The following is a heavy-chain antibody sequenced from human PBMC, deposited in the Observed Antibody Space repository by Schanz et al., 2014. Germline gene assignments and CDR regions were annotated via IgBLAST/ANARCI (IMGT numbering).Heavy chain of an antibody. CDR1: GYTFNNHG. CDR3: ARKTTIITGGAFDV. CDR2: ISVYHGHT. D-gene: IGHD3-9*01. V-gene: IGHV1-18*01. J-gene: IGHJ3*01. Sequence: QVQLVQSAPEVKKPGASATVSCKASGYTFNNHGISWVRQAPGQGLEWMGWISVYHGHTNYAEKVHGRVTMTTDTSTTTVYMEQRSLRSDDTAVYYCARKTTIITGGAFDVWGQGTMVTVSS.